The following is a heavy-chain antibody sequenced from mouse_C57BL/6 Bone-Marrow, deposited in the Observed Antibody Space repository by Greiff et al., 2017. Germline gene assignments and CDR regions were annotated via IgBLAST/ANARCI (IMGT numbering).Heavy chain of an antibody. CDR2: IDPSDSYT. D-gene: IGHD1-1*01. Sequence: QVQLQQPGAELVMPGASVKLSCKASGYTFTSYWMHWVKQRPGQGLEWIGEIDPSDSYTNYNQKFKGKSTLTVDKSSSTAYMQLSSLTSEDSAVYYCARRGCSDAMDYWGQGTSVTVSS. CDR1: GYTFTSYW. CDR3: ARRGCSDAMDY. V-gene: IGHV1-69*01. J-gene: IGHJ4*01.